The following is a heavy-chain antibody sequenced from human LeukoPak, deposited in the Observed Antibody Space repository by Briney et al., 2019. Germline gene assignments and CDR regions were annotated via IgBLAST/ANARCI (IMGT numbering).Heavy chain of an antibody. J-gene: IGHJ4*02. CDR2: ISYDGSNK. V-gene: IGHV3-30*18. Sequence: GRSLRLSCAASGFTFSSYGMHWVRQAPGKGLEWVAVISYDGSNKYYADSVKGRFTISRDNSKNTLYLQMNSLRAEDTAVYYCAKDRVDCSSTSCHPYFGYWGQGTLVTVSS. CDR3: AKDRVDCSSTSCHPYFGY. CDR1: GFTFSSYG. D-gene: IGHD2-2*01.